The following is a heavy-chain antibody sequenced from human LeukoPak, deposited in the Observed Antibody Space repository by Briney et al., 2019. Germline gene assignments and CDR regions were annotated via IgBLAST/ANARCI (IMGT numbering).Heavy chain of an antibody. V-gene: IGHV4-59*12. D-gene: IGHD3-22*01. CDR3: AREEYFQDSNGYSYYFHS. J-gene: IGHJ4*02. Sequence: SETLSLTCAVSGGSISTYYWNWIRQPPGKGLEWIGYIYYSGNANYNPSFRSRVTMSVDTSKNQFSLNVTSVTAADTAVYYCAREEYFQDSNGYSYYFHSWGQGSLVTVSS. CDR1: GGSISTYY. CDR2: IYYSGNA.